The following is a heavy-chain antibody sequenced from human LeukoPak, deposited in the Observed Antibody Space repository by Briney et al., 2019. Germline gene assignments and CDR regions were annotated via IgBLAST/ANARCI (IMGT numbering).Heavy chain of an antibody. CDR1: GGSFSGYY. CDR2: INHSGST. D-gene: IGHD3-16*02. V-gene: IGHV4-34*01. CDR3: ARQVRSWGTYRYYFDY. J-gene: IGHJ4*02. Sequence: SETLSLTCAVYGGSFSGYYWSWIRQPPGKGLEWIGEINHSGSTNYNPSLKSRVTISLDTSKNQFSLKLSSVTAADTAVYYCARQVRSWGTYRYYFDYWGQGTLVTVSS.